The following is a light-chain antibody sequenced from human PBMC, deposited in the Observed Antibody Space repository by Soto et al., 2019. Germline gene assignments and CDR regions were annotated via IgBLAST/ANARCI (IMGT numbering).Light chain of an antibody. CDR1: QSISGW. CDR3: QQYHTYPLT. V-gene: IGKV1-5*03. CDR2: RAT. Sequence: DIPMTQSPSTLSASVGDRVTITCRASQSISGWLAWYQQKVGKATNLLNYRATSLESGVPSRYRGSGSGTEFTLTISSMQPDDFATYYCQQYHTYPLTFGGGTKVAIK. J-gene: IGKJ4*01.